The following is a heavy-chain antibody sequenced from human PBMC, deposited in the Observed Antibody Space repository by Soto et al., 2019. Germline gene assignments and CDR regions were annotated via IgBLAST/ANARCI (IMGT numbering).Heavy chain of an antibody. J-gene: IGHJ6*01. CDR2: IVVGSGNT. V-gene: IGHV1-58*02. CDR3: YYSGMDI. Sequence: SPVNVSRKASGFRITSSPIQWVRQARGQRLEWIGWIVVGSGNTNYAQKFQERVTITRDMSTSTAYMELSILRSEETAVYYCYYSGMDIWGQGTTVTVS. CDR1: GFRITSSP.